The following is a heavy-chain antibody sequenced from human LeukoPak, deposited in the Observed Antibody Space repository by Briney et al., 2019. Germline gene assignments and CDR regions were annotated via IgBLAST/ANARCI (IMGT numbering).Heavy chain of an antibody. D-gene: IGHD5-24*01. Sequence: ASVNVSCKASGYTFTGYYMHWVRQAPGQGFEWMGWINPNSGGTNYAQKFQGRVTMTRDTSISTAYMELSRLRSDDTAVYYCARGGDGYNSLGFGYWGQGTLVTVSS. CDR2: INPNSGGT. V-gene: IGHV1-2*02. CDR1: GYTFTGYY. J-gene: IGHJ4*02. CDR3: ARGGDGYNSLGFGY.